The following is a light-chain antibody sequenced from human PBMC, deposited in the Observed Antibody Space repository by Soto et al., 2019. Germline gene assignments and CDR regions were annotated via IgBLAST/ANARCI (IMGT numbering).Light chain of an antibody. Sequence: QSALTQPASVSGSPGQSIAISCTGSNSDVGGYNYVSWYQQYPGKAPKLMIYDVRNRPSGVSTRFSGSKSGNTASLTISGLQAEDEADYYCSSYTSSSTRVFGGGTKVTVL. CDR1: NSDVGGYNY. CDR2: DVR. V-gene: IGLV2-14*01. J-gene: IGLJ2*01. CDR3: SSYTSSSTRV.